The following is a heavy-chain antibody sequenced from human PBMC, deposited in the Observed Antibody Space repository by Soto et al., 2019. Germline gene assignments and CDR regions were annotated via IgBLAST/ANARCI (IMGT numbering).Heavy chain of an antibody. V-gene: IGHV4-59*08. D-gene: IGHD6-13*01. CDR3: ARRYSSSFDY. J-gene: IGHJ4*02. CDR1: GGSIRSYY. CDR2: IYYSGTT. Sequence: PSETLSLTCTVSGGSIRSYYWSWIRQSPGKGLEWIGYIYYSGTTNYNPSLKSRVTISVDTSKNQFSLKLSSVTAADTAVYYCARRYSSSFDYWGQGTLDTVSS.